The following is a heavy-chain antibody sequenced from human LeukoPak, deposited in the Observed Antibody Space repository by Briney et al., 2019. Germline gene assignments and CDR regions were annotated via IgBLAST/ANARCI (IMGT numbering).Heavy chain of an antibody. CDR1: GYTFTGYY. Sequence: ASVKVSCKASGYTFTGYYIHWLRQAPGQGLEWMGWINPNSGGTNYVQKFQGRVTMSRDTSISTAYMELSRLRSDDTAVYYCASGDSYDRRGPYYFDYWGQGTLVTVSS. J-gene: IGHJ4*02. V-gene: IGHV1-2*02. CDR2: INPNSGGT. CDR3: ASGDSYDRRGPYYFDY. D-gene: IGHD3-22*01.